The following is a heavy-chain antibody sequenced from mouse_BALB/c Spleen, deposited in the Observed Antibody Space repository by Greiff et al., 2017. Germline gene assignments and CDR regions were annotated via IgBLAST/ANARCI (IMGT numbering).Heavy chain of an antibody. CDR3: SRDDGYLYAMDY. D-gene: IGHD2-3*01. J-gene: IGHJ4*01. V-gene: IGHV5-9-4*01. CDR1: GFTFSSYA. CDR2: IRSGGSYT. Sequence: EVQLVESGGGLVEPGGSLKLSCAASGFTFSSYAMSWVRQSPEKRLEWVAEIRSGGSYTYYPDTVTGRFTSSRDNDKNTLYLEMSSRRSEDTAMYFCSRDDGYLYAMDYWGQGTSVTVSA.